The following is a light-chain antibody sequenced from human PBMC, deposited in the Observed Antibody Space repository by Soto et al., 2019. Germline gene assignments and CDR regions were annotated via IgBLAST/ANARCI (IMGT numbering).Light chain of an antibody. Sequence: QSVLTQPASVSGSPGQSITISCTGTSSDVGGYNYVSWYQHHPGKAPKVMIYDVSDRPPGVSNRFSGSKSGNTASLTISGLQAEDGADYYCSSYTSSSPYVFGTGTKVTVL. V-gene: IGLV2-14*03. CDR3: SSYTSSSPYV. CDR1: SSDVGGYNY. CDR2: DVS. J-gene: IGLJ1*01.